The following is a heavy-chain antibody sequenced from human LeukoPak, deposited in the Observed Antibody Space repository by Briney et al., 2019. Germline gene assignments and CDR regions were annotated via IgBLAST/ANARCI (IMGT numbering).Heavy chain of an antibody. V-gene: IGHV3-33*01. CDR2: IWYDGSNK. CDR3: ARDTRDYYYMDV. CDR1: GFTFSSYG. J-gene: IGHJ6*03. Sequence: PGRSLRLSCAASGFTFSSYGMLWVRQAPGKGLEWVAVIWYDGSNKYYADSVKGRFTISRDNSKNTLYLQMNSLRAEDTAVYYCARDTRDYYYMDVWGKGTTVTVSS.